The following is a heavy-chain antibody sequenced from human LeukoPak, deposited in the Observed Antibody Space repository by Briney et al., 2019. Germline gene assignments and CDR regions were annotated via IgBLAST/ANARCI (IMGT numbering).Heavy chain of an antibody. Sequence: ASVKVSCKASGYTFTSYAMHWVRQAPGQRLEWMGWINAGNGNTKYSQRFQGRVTITRDTSASTAYMGLSSLRSEDTAVYSCARAGTTVTDFDYWGQGTLVTVSS. D-gene: IGHD4-17*01. V-gene: IGHV1-3*01. CDR1: GYTFTSYA. J-gene: IGHJ4*02. CDR3: ARAGTTVTDFDY. CDR2: INAGNGNT.